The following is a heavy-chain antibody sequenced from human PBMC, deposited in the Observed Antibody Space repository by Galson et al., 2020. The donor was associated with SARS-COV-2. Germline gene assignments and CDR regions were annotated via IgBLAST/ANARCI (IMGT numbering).Heavy chain of an antibody. CDR2: IIPILGIA. D-gene: IGHD3-10*01. CDR1: GGTFSSYA. J-gene: IGHJ6*02. Sequence: SVKVSCKASGGTFSSYAISWVRQAPGQGLEWMGRIIPILGIANYAQKFQGSVTITADKSTSTAYMELSSLRSEDTAVYYCARDSLYLAPYYYEVRGSPDVWGQGTTVTVSS. V-gene: IGHV1-69*04. CDR3: ARDSLYLAPYYYEVRGSPDV.